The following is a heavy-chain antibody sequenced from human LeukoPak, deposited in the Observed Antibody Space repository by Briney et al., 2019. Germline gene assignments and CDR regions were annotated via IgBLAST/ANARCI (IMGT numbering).Heavy chain of an antibody. D-gene: IGHD6-19*01. CDR1: GFSFSSYA. J-gene: IGHJ4*02. CDR2: ISASGESP. V-gene: IGHV3-23*01. Sequence: GGSLRLSCGASGFSFSSYAMSWVRQSPGKGLDWVSGISASGESPYYADSVKGRFTISRDDSKNTLYLQMNSLRAEDTAIYYCAKTHLHLASAVAGTMWDYWGPGTLVTVSS. CDR3: AKTHLHLASAVAGTMWDY.